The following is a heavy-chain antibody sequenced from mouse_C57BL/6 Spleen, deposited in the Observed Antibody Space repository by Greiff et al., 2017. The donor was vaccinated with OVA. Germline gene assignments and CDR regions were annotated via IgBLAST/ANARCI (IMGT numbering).Heavy chain of an antibody. CDR3: AMSGTRPYYYAMDY. D-gene: IGHD4-1*01. CDR2: IHPNSGST. J-gene: IGHJ4*01. V-gene: IGHV1-64*01. CDR1: GYTFTSYW. Sequence: QVQLQQPGAELVKPGASVKLSCKASGYTFTSYWMHWVKQRPGQGLEWIGMIHPNSGSTNYNEKFKSKATLTVDKSSSTAYMQLSRLTSEDSAVYFCAMSGTRPYYYAMDYWGQGTSVTVSS.